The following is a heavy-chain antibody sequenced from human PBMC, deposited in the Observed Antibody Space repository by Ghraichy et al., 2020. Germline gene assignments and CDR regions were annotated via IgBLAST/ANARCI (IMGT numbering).Heavy chain of an antibody. CDR3: AAALTFDY. CDR2: IKQDGSEK. V-gene: IGHV3-7*01. J-gene: IGHJ4*02. CDR1: GFTFSSYW. Sequence: LSLTCAASGFTFSSYWMSWVRQAPGKGLEWVANIKQDGSEKGYVDSVRGRFTISRDNAKNSLYLQMNSLRAEDTAVYYCAAALTFDYWGQGTLVTVSS. D-gene: IGHD2-15*01.